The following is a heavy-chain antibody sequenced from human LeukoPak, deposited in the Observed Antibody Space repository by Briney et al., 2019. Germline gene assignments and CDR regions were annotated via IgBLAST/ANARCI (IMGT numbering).Heavy chain of an antibody. V-gene: IGHV3-21*01. CDR3: ARYYGDLDAFDN. Sequence: GGSLRLSCAASGFTFSSYSMNWVRQAPGKGLEWVSSISSSSSYIYYADSVKGRFTISRDNAKNSLYLQMNSPRAEDTAVYYCARYYGDLDAFDNWGQGTMVTVSS. D-gene: IGHD4-17*01. CDR1: GFTFSSYS. J-gene: IGHJ3*02. CDR2: ISSSSSYI.